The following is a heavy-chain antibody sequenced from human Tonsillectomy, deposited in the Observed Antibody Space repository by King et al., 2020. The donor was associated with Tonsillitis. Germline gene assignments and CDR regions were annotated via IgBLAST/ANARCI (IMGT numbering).Heavy chain of an antibody. CDR3: AAGYYESGDVSFYYYFYIDV. V-gene: IGHV1-69*06. CDR1: GGTFSNYA. J-gene: IGHJ6*03. Sequence: QLVQSGAEVKKPGSSVKVSCKASGGTFSNYAISWVRQAPGQGLEWMGGIIPTFGTTYFTQQFQGRVTITADKSTSTAYMELSSLRSEDTAVYYCAAGYYESGDVSFYYYFYIDVWGKGATVTASS. CDR2: IIPTFGTT. D-gene: IGHD3-22*01.